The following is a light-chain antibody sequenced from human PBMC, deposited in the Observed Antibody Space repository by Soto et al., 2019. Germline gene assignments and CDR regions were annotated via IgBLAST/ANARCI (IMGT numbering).Light chain of an antibody. CDR3: QHFNSWPLL. CDR1: QNVNNR. Sequence: EIVMTQSPAMLSVSPKEKATLSCRASQNVNNRLAWYQQKAGQPPRLLIYGASTRATGIPARFSGSGSGTEFTLTISSLQSEDFAVYYCQHFNSWPLLFGQGTKVDIK. V-gene: IGKV3-15*01. CDR2: GAS. J-gene: IGKJ1*01.